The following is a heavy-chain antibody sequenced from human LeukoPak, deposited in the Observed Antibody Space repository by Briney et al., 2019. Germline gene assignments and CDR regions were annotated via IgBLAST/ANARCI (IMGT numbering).Heavy chain of an antibody. J-gene: IGHJ4*02. CDR1: AFTFSSYA. V-gene: IGHV3-23*01. CDR3: AKDQLLFLGDFDY. Sequence: GGSLRLSCAASAFTFSSYAMSWVRQAPGKGLEWVSAISGSGGSTYYADSVKGRFTISRDNSKNTPYLQMNSLRAEDTAVYYCAKDQLLFLGDFDYWGQGTLVTVSS. CDR2: ISGSGGST. D-gene: IGHD3-16*01.